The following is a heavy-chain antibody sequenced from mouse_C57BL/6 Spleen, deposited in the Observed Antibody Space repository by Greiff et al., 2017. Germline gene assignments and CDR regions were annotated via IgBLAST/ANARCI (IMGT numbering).Heavy chain of an antibody. Sequence: VQLQQSDAELVKPGASVKISCKVSGYTFTDHTIHWMKQRPEQGLEWIGYIYPRDGSTKYNEKFKGKATLTADKSSSTAYMQLNSLTSEDSAVYCWARDYGSSYRAMDYWGQGTSVTVSS. CDR1: GYTFTDHT. CDR3: ARDYGSSYRAMDY. D-gene: IGHD1-1*01. J-gene: IGHJ4*01. V-gene: IGHV1-78*01. CDR2: IYPRDGST.